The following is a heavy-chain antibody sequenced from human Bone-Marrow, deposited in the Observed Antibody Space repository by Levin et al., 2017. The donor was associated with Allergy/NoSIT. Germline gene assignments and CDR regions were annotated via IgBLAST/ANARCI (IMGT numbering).Heavy chain of an antibody. Sequence: GGSLRLSCAASGFTFTSFGMHWVRQAPGKGLDWVAVISSDGENKFYVESVKGRFTISRDNSKNTLYLQMNSLRPEDTAVYHCAKVRGSGARGVYYYAMDVWGQGTTVTVS. CDR3: AKVRGSGARGVYYYAMDV. J-gene: IGHJ6*02. D-gene: IGHD3-10*01. CDR2: ISSDGENK. CDR1: GFTFTSFG. V-gene: IGHV3-30*18.